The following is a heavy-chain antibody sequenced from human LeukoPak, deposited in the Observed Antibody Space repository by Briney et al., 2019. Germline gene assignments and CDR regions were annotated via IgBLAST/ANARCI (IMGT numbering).Heavy chain of an antibody. CDR1: GGSISSYD. CDR2: IYYSGST. V-gene: IGHV4-59*08. J-gene: IGHJ4*02. D-gene: IGHD4/OR15-4a*01. CDR3: ARGSAYYYY. Sequence: SETLSLTCTVSGGSISSYDWSWIRQPPGKGLEWIGYIYYSGSTDYNPSLKSRVTISVDMSKNQFSLKLTSATAADTAVYYCARGSAYYYYWGQGTLVTVSS.